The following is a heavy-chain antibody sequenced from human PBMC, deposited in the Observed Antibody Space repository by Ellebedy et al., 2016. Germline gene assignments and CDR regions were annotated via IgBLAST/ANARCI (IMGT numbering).Heavy chain of an antibody. Sequence: SETLSLTCAVYGGSFSGYYWSWIRQPPGKGLEWIGEINHSGSTNYNPSLKSRVTISVDTSKNQFSLKLSSVTAADTAVYYCARGRGGYSYGYRLSAFDYWGQGTLVTVSS. J-gene: IGHJ4*02. V-gene: IGHV4-34*01. CDR3: ARGRGGYSYGYRLSAFDY. CDR2: INHSGST. CDR1: GGSFSGYY. D-gene: IGHD5-18*01.